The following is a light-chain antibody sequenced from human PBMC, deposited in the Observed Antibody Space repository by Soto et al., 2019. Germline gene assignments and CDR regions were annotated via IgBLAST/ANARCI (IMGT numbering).Light chain of an antibody. V-gene: IGKV1-27*01. Sequence: DIQMTQSPSSLSASVGDRVTITCRASQGISNYIAWYQQKPGKAPKLLIYAASTLQSGVPSRFSGSGSGTDFTLTINSLQPDDVATYSCQKSSSVPLFGPGTKVDIK. J-gene: IGKJ3*01. CDR1: QGISNY. CDR2: AAS. CDR3: QKSSSVPL.